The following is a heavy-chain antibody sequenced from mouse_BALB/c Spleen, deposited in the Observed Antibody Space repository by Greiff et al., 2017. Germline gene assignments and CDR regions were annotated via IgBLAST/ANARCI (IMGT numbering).Heavy chain of an antibody. V-gene: IGHV5-17*02. D-gene: IGHD2-14*01. Sequence: DVMLVESGGGLVQPGGSRKLSCAASGFTFSSFGMHWVRQAPEKGLEWVAYISSGSSTIYYADTVKGRFTISRDNPKNTLFLQMTSLRSEDTAMYYCARSNRYDQYFDVWGAGTTVTVSS. J-gene: IGHJ1*01. CDR1: GFTFSSFG. CDR2: ISSGSSTI. CDR3: ARSNRYDQYFDV.